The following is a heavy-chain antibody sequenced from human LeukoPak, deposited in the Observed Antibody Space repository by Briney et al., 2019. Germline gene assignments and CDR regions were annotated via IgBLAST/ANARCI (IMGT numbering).Heavy chain of an antibody. CDR1: GYTFTNYW. V-gene: IGHV5-51*01. CDR2: IYPGDSDT. CDR3: ARLFHYYYYMDV. J-gene: IGHJ6*03. D-gene: IGHD3-10*02. Sequence: GESLKISCKGSGYTFTNYWIGWVRQMPGKGLEWMGIIYPGDSDTRYSPSFEGQVTISADTSISTAYLQWRSLKASDSAMFYCARLFHYYYYMDVWGKGTAVTVSS.